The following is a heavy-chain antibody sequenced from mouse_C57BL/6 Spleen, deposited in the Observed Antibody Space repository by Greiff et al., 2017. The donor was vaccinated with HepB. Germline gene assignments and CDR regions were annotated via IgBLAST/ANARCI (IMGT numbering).Heavy chain of an antibody. Sequence: EVQLVESGGGLVKPGGSLKLSCAASGFTFSSYAMSWVRQTPEKRLEWVATISDGGSYTYYPDNVKGRFTISRDNAKNNLYLQMSHLKSEDTAMYYCARGGDYLYYYAMDYWGQGTSVTVSS. V-gene: IGHV5-4*01. D-gene: IGHD2-4*01. CDR1: GFTFSSYA. CDR3: ARGGDYLYYYAMDY. CDR2: ISDGGSYT. J-gene: IGHJ4*01.